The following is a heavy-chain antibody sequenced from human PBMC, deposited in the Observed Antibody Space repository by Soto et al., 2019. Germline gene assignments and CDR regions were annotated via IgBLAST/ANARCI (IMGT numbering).Heavy chain of an antibody. J-gene: IGHJ6*03. Sequence: QVQLVESGGGVVQPGRSLRLSCAASGFTFSSYGMHWVRQAPGKGLEWVAVISDDGSNKYYADSVKGRFTISRDNSKNTLYLQMNSLRAEDTAVYYCAKGGIASAVSYMDVWGKGTTVTVSS. V-gene: IGHV3-30*18. D-gene: IGHD6-13*01. CDR2: ISDDGSNK. CDR1: GFTFSSYG. CDR3: AKGGIASAVSYMDV.